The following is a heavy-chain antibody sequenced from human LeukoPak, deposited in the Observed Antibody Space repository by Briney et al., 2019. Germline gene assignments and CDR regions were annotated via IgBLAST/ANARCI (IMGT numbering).Heavy chain of an antibody. CDR2: INHSGST. D-gene: IGHD3-10*01. CDR1: GGSFSGYY. V-gene: IGHV4-34*01. CDR3: ARARPYYYGSGSNYYYYYMDV. Sequence: SETLSLTCAVYGGSFSGYYWSWIRQPPGKGLEWIWEINHSGSTNYNPSLKSRVTISVDTSKNQFSLKLSSVTAADTAVYYCARARPYYYGSGSNYYYYYMDVWGKGTAVTVSS. J-gene: IGHJ6*03.